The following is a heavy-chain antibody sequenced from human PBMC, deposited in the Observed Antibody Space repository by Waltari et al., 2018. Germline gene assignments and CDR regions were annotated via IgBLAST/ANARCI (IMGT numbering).Heavy chain of an antibody. CDR2: IKEDGSEK. D-gene: IGHD2-15*01. Sequence: EVQLVESGGGLVQPGGSLRLSCAASGLTFSRNWMSWVRQATGKGLEWVANIKEDGSEKYYQDSVKGRFTISRDNAKNSLYLQMNSLRAEDTAVYYCGRDRRGGTDFDYWGQGTLVTVSS. J-gene: IGHJ4*02. CDR1: GLTFSRNW. CDR3: GRDRRGGTDFDY. V-gene: IGHV3-7*01.